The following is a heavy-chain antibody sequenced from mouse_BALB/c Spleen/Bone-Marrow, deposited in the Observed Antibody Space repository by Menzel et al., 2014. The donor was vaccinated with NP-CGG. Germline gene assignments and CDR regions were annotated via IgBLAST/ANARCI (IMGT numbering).Heavy chain of an antibody. Sequence: VQLQQSGAELVKPGASVKLSCKASGYTFTSYWMHWVKQRPGQGLEWIGEINPSNGRTNYNEEFKSKATLTVDKSSSTAYMQLSSLTSEDSAVYYCTRDYGYDACFAWFTYWGQGTLVTVSA. CDR3: TRDYGYDACFAWFTY. D-gene: IGHD2-14*01. CDR2: INPSNGRT. J-gene: IGHJ3*01. V-gene: IGHV1S81*02. CDR1: GYTFTSYW.